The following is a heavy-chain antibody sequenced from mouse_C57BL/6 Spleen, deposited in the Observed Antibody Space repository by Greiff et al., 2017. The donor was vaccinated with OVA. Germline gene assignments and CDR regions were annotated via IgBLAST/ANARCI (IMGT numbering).Heavy chain of an antibody. CDR2: IYPGSGST. Sequence: QVQLQQPGAELVKPGASVKMSCKASGYTFTSYWITWVKQRPGQGLEWIGDIYPGSGSTNYNEKFKSKATLTVDTSSSTAYMQLSSLTSEDSAVYYCARSGGLLLPFAYWGQGTLVTVSA. V-gene: IGHV1-55*01. J-gene: IGHJ3*01. CDR3: ARSGGLLLPFAY. CDR1: GYTFTSYW. D-gene: IGHD1-1*01.